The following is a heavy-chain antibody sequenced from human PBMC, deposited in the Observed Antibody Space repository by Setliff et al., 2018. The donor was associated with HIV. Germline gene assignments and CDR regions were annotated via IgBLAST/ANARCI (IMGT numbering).Heavy chain of an antibody. J-gene: IGHJ3*02. CDR1: GYSFSIYW. V-gene: IGHV5-51*01. CDR3: ARQRDYDILTGRNDAFDI. D-gene: IGHD3-9*01. CDR2: IYPGDSDT. Sequence: GESLTISCKGSGYSFSIYWIGWVRQMPGKGLEWMGIIYPGDSDTRYSPSFQGQVTISADKSISTAYLQWSSLKASDTAMYYCARQRDYDILTGRNDAFDIWGQGTRVTVS.